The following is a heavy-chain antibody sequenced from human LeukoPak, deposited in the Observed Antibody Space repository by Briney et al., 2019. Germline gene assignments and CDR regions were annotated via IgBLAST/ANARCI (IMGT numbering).Heavy chain of an antibody. J-gene: IGHJ6*02. V-gene: IGHV3-53*04. Sequence: PGGSLRLSCAASGFSVSNTYMSWVRQAAGKGLEGVLVIYSGDSGFSTYSADSVKGRFTISIHNSKNTLYLQMSSLRAEDTAVYFCAGSAARLRYYYAMDVWGQGTTVTVCS. CDR2: IYSGDSGFST. CDR3: AGSAARLRYYYAMDV. CDR1: GFSVSNTY. D-gene: IGHD6-6*01.